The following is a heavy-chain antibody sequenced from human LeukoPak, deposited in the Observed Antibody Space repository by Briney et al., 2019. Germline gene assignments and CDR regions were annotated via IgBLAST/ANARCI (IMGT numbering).Heavy chain of an antibody. V-gene: IGHV3-66*01. CDR1: GLTVSSNY. CDR3: ARERVENQQLVGGNY. D-gene: IGHD6-6*01. J-gene: IGHJ4*02. CDR2: IYSGGST. Sequence: QAGGSLRLSCAASGLTVSSNYMSWVRQAPGKGLEWVSVIYSGGSTYYADSVKGRFTISKDNSKNTLYLQMSSLRAEDTAVYYCARERVENQQLVGGNYWGQGTLVTVSS.